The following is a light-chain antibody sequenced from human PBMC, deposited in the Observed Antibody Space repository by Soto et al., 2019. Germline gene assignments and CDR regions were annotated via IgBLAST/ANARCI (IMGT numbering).Light chain of an antibody. J-gene: IGKJ5*01. Sequence: QLNHSPYSLSASIGARVTIPCRASQGISSSLAWYQQEPGKAPKLLIYEASTLQSGVPSRFSGRGSGTDFTLTISGLQPEDFATYYCQQLNSYPFTFGQGTRLAIK. CDR2: EAS. V-gene: IGKV1-9*01. CDR3: QQLNSYPFT. CDR1: QGISSS.